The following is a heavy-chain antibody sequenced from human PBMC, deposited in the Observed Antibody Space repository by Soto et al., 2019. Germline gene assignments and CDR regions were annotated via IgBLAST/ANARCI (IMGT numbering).Heavy chain of an antibody. CDR3: ARAPGGPGIAEY. CDR1: GYTFTSYA. CDR2: INAGNGNT. Sequence: ASVKVSCKACGYTFTSYAMHWVRQAPGQRLEWMGWINAGNGNTKYSQKFQGRVTITRDTSASTAYMELSSLRSEDTAVYYCARAPGGPGIAEYWGQGTLVTVSS. D-gene: IGHD6-13*01. V-gene: IGHV1-3*01. J-gene: IGHJ4*02.